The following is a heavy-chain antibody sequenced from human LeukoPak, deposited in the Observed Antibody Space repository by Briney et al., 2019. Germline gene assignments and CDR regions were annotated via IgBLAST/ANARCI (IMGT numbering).Heavy chain of an antibody. CDR1: GFNFCTNW. D-gene: IGHD2-15*01. CDR3: ARPGYCSGGSCSPYCMDV. J-gene: IGHJ6*02. V-gene: IGHV3-74*01. CDR2: ISSDGNST. Sequence: GGSLRLSCAASGFNFCTNWMHRDRQAPGKGLVCVSHISSDGNSTNYADSVKGRITISRDNAKNTLYLQMNSLRAEDTAVYYCARPGYCSGGSCSPYCMDVWGQGTTVTVSS.